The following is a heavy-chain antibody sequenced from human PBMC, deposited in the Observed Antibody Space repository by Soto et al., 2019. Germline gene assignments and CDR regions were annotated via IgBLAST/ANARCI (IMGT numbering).Heavy chain of an antibody. V-gene: IGHV4-34*01. CDR2: INHSGST. D-gene: IGHD3-3*01. CDR3: ARFKQSSYDFWSGYIYYGMDV. Sequence: TSETLSLTCGVYGGSFSGYYWSWIRQPPGKGLEWIGEINHSGSTNYNPSLKSRVTISVDTSKNQFSLKLSSVTAADTAVYYCARFKQSSYDFWSGYIYYGMDVWGQGTTVTVSS. J-gene: IGHJ6*02. CDR1: GGSFSGYY.